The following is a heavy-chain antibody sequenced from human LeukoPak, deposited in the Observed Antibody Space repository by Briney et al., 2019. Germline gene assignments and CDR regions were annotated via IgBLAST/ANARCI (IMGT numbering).Heavy chain of an antibody. J-gene: IGHJ5*02. D-gene: IGHD2-21*01. V-gene: IGHV1-69*05. Sequence: GASVKVSCKASGGTFSSYAFSWVRQAPGQGLEWVGGIIPIFGTANYAQKFQGRVTITTDESTSTAYMELSSLRSEDTAVYYCARDLGLAFDPWGQGTLVTVSS. CDR2: IIPIFGTA. CDR1: GGTFSSYA. CDR3: ARDLGLAFDP.